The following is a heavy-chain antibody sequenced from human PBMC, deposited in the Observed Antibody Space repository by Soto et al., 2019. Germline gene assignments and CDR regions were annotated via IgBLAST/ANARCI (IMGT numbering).Heavy chain of an antibody. D-gene: IGHD3-10*01. Sequence: EVQLVESGGGLVQPGGSLRLSCTVSGFTFGNYWMTWVRQAPGKGLEWVANMNQNGSEKYYVDSVKGRFAISRDNAKNSLYLQINRLSAEDTGMYYCASYRVSCAGDTGGEGTTVTVSS. CDR2: MNQNGSEK. J-gene: IGHJ6*02. CDR3: ASYRVSCAGDT. CDR1: GFTFGNYW. V-gene: IGHV3-7*05.